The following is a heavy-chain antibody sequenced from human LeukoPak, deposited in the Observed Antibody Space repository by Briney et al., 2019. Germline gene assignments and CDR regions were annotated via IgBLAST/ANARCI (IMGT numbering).Heavy chain of an antibody. CDR1: GGSISSYY. V-gene: IGHV4-59*12. CDR3: ARVHGLMAFDC. J-gene: IGHJ4*02. Sequence: SETLSLTCTVSGGSISSYYWSWIRQPPGKGLEWIGYIYYSGSTNYNPSLKSRVTISVDTSKNQFSLKLSSVTAADTAVYYCARVHGLMAFDCWGQGTLVTVSS. D-gene: IGHD2-8*01. CDR2: IYYSGST.